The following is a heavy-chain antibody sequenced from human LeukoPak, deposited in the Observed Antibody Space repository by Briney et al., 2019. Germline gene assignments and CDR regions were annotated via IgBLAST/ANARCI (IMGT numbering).Heavy chain of an antibody. CDR3: AKSRPGIVVVITGAFDI. D-gene: IGHD3-22*01. V-gene: IGHV3-23*01. CDR1: GFTFSSYA. CDR2: ISGSGGST. Sequence: GGSLRLSCAASGFTFSSYAMSWVRQAPGKGLEWVSAISGSGGSTYYADSVKGRFTISRDNSKNTLYLQMNSLRAEDTAVYYCAKSRPGIVVVITGAFDIWGQGTMVTVSS. J-gene: IGHJ3*02.